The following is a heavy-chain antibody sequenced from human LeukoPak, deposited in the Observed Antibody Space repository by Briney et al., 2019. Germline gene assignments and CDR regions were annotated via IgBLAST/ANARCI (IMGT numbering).Heavy chain of an antibody. J-gene: IGHJ4*02. CDR2: IYGNGREI. V-gene: IGHV3-23*01. CDR1: GFTFSASP. Sequence: GGSLRLSCAASGFTFSASPMIWVRQVSVKGLEWVSVIYGNGREIHYADSVKGRFTISRDNSKNTLYLQMNTLRAEDTAVYYCAKDYPLDYWGQGALVTVSS. CDR3: AKDYPLDY.